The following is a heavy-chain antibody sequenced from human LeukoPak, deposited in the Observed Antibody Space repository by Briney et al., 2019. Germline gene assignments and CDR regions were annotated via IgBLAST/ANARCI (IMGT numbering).Heavy chain of an antibody. CDR1: GYTFTNYA. V-gene: IGHV1-18*01. CDR2: ISAYNTNT. CDR3: ARVVVGESVVPIAGYFDY. J-gene: IGHJ4*02. Sequence: GASVKVSCKASGYTFTNYAISWVRQAPGQGLEWMGWISAYNTNTNYAQNLQGRVTMTTDTSTSTAYMELRSLRSDDTAVYYCARVVVGESVVPIAGYFDYWGQGTLVTVSS. D-gene: IGHD2-2*01.